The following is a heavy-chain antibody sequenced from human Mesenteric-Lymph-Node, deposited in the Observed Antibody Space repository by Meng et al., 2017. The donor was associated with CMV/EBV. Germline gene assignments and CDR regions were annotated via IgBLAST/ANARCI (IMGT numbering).Heavy chain of an antibody. CDR2: INHSGST. CDR1: GGSFSGYY. D-gene: IGHD3-9*01. V-gene: IGHV4-34*01. J-gene: IGHJ4*02. CDR3: ARGSSYDILTGYFDY. Sequence: QVQLTQWGAGYCKPSETRSVSCAVYGGSFSGYYWNWIRQSPEKGLEWIGEINHSGSTTYNPSFTSRIIISVDTSTNQISLNMSSVTAADTAVYYCARGSSYDILTGYFDYWGQGALVTVSS.